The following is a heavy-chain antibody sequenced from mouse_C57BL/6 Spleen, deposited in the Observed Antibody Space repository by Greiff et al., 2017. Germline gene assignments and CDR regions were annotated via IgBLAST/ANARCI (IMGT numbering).Heavy chain of an antibody. CDR1: GFTFSDYG. Sequence: EVQGVESGGGLVEPGGSLKLSCAASGFTFSDYGMHWVRQAPEKGLEWVAYISSGSSTIYYADTVKGRFTISRDNAKNTLFLQMTSLRSEDTAMYYCARKVLLRSVEGYFDVWGTGTTVTVSS. CDR2: ISSGSSTI. V-gene: IGHV5-17*01. D-gene: IGHD1-1*01. CDR3: ARKVLLRSVEGYFDV. J-gene: IGHJ1*03.